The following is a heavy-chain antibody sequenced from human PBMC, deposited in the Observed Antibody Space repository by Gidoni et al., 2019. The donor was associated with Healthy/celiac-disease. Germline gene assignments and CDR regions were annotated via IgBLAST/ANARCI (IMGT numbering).Heavy chain of an antibody. CDR1: GFTFSSYS. Sequence: GFTFSSYSMNWVRQAPGKGLEWVSSISSSSYIYYADSVKGRFTISRDNAKNSLYLQMNSLRAEDTAVYYCARDGAYYYDSSGYYFDYWGQGTLVTVSS. D-gene: IGHD3-22*01. V-gene: IGHV3-21*01. J-gene: IGHJ4*02. CDR2: ISSSSYI. CDR3: ARDGAYYYDSSGYYFDY.